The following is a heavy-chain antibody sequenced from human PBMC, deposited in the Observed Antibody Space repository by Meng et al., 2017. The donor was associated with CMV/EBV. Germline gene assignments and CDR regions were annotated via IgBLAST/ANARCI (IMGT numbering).Heavy chain of an antibody. CDR2: ISSSGSYI. Sequence: CAASGFTFSSYYMNWVRQAPGKGLEWVSSISSSGSYISYADSVKGRFTISRDNARNSLYLQMNSLRAEDTAVYYCATCMTTVSTSDFWGQGTLVTVSS. V-gene: IGHV3-21*01. CDR1: GFTFSSYY. D-gene: IGHD4-11*01. CDR3: ATCMTTVSTSDF. J-gene: IGHJ4*02.